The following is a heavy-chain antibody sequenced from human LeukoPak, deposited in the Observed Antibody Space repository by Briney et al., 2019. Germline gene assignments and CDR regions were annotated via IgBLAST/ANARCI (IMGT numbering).Heavy chain of an antibody. V-gene: IGHV4-39*01. D-gene: IGHD4-17*01. CDR3: ARHATVTSFTFAH. CDR1: GGSISSSSYY. CDR2: IYYSGNT. J-gene: IGHJ4*02. Sequence: SETLSLTCTVSGGSISSSSYYWGWVRQPPGKGLEWIGSIYYSGNTYYNPSLKSRVTISVDTSKNQFSLELNSVTAADTAVYYCARHATVTSFTFAHWGQGTLVTVSS.